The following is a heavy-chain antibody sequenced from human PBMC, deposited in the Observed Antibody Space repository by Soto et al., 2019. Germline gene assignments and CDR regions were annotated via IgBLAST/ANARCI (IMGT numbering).Heavy chain of an antibody. Sequence: QVPLVQSGAAVKNSGASVKVSCKASGYTFTSYGFSWVRQAPGQGLEWMGWISASNGNTNYAQKLPGRVTITTDTSTGTASMELRRQRSDDPATYCCARDSVGGCRDGVGYQGYYYIAMDVCGQGTTVTVS. CDR2: ISASNGNT. J-gene: IGHJ6*02. CDR3: ARDSVGGCRDGVGYQGYYYIAMDV. CDR1: GYTFTSYG. V-gene: IGHV1-18*01. D-gene: IGHD2-8*01.